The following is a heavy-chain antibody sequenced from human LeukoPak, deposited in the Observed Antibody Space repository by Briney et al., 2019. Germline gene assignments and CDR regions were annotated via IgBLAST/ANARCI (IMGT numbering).Heavy chain of an antibody. Sequence: KPGGSLRLSCAASGFTFSNAWMSWVRQAPGKGLEWVGRIKSKTDGGTTDYAAPVKGRFTISRDDSKNTLYLQMNSLKTEDTAVYYCATEGRITIFGVVIPLDYWGQGTLVTVSS. CDR2: IKSKTDGGTT. J-gene: IGHJ4*02. D-gene: IGHD3-3*01. CDR3: ATEGRITIFGVVIPLDY. CDR1: GFTFSNAW. V-gene: IGHV3-15*01.